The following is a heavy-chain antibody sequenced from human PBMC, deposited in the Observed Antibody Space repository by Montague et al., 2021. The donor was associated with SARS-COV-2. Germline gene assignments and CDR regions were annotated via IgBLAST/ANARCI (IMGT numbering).Heavy chain of an antibody. V-gene: IGHV4-4*02. CDR2: IYHSGST. CDR1: GGSISSSNW. CDR3: VYRDYYYYYGMDV. D-gene: IGHD5-12*01. J-gene: IGHJ6*02. Sequence: SETLSLTCAVSGGSISSSNWWSWVRQSPGKGLEWIGEIYHSGSTNYNPSLKSRVTISVDKSKNQFSLKLSSVTAADTAVYYCVYRDYYYYYGMDVWGQGTTVTVSS.